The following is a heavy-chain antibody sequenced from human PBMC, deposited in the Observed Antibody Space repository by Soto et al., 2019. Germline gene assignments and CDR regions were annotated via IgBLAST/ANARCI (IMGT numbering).Heavy chain of an antibody. CDR2: ITSSSSTI. CDR3: AKDSLRYYDSGANFNI. V-gene: IGHV3-48*04. D-gene: IGHD3-22*01. CDR1: GFTFSSYS. Sequence: GGSLRLSCAASGFTFSSYSMNWVRQAPGKGLEWVSYITSSSSTIYYADSVKGRFTISRDNAKNSLYLQMNSLRAEDTAFYYCAKDSLRYYDSGANFNIWGPGTMVTVSS. J-gene: IGHJ3*02.